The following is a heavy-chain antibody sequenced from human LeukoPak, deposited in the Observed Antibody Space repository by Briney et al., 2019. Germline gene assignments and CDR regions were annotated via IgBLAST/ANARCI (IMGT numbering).Heavy chain of an antibody. CDR2: ISSSSRYT. J-gene: IGHJ4*02. D-gene: IGHD2-15*01. Sequence: KPGGSLRLSCAASGFTFSDYYMSWIRQAPGKGLEWVSYISSSSRYTNYADSVKGRFTISRDNAKNSLYLQMNSLRAEDTAVYYCAGLGYCSGGSCYDLYYFDYWGQGTLVTVSS. CDR1: GFTFSDYY. CDR3: AGLGYCSGGSCYDLYYFDY. V-gene: IGHV3-11*06.